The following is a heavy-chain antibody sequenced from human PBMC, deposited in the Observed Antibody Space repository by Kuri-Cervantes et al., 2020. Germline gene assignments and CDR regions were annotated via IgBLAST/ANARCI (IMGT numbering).Heavy chain of an antibody. D-gene: IGHD4-17*01. J-gene: IGHJ3*02. Sequence: GESLKISCAASGFTVSSNYMSWVRQAPGKGLEWVSVIYSGGSTYYADSVKGRFTISRDNSKNTLYLQMNSLRAEDTAVYYCARDPTVTTWWDAFDIWGQGTMVTDSS. CDR3: ARDPTVTTWWDAFDI. CDR2: IYSGGST. V-gene: IGHV3-66*02. CDR1: GFTVSSNY.